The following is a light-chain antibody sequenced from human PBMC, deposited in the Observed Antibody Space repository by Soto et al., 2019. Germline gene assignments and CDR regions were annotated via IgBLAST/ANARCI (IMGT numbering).Light chain of an antibody. CDR2: GAS. V-gene: IGKV3-15*01. J-gene: IGKJ4*01. Sequence: EMVMTQSPATLSVSPGERATLSCRASQSVSSNLAWYQQKPGQAPRLLIYGASTRATGIPARFSGSGSGTEFTLTISSLQSEDFATYYCQKYNSAPLTFGGGTKVEIK. CDR1: QSVSSN. CDR3: QKYNSAPLT.